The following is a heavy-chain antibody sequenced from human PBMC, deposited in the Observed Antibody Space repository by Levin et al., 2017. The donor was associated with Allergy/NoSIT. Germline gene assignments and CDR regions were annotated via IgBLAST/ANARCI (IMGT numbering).Heavy chain of an antibody. D-gene: IGHD3-3*01. CDR1: GGSIRSGDYY. J-gene: IGHJ4*02. V-gene: IGHV4-30-4*01. Sequence: RSQTLSLPCTVSGGSIRSGDYYWSWIRQPPGKGLEWIGYIYYSGSTYYNPSLKSRVTISVDTSKNQFSLKLSSVTAADTAVYYCARGWYYDFWSGYPNYFDYWGQGTLVTVSS. CDR3: ARGWYYDFWSGYPNYFDY. CDR2: IYYSGST.